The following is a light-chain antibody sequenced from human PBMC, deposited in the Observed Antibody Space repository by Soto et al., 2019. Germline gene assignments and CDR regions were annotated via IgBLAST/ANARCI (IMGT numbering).Light chain of an antibody. Sequence: DIRMTQSPSSLSASVGDRVTITCRASQDIGSWLAWYQQKPGKAPKILIYAAASLQTGVPFRFSATFSGTDFTLTINSLQPEDVGTYFCQQANSFPLTFGPGTKVDIK. CDR2: AAA. CDR3: QQANSFPLT. V-gene: IGKV1-12*01. J-gene: IGKJ3*01. CDR1: QDIGSW.